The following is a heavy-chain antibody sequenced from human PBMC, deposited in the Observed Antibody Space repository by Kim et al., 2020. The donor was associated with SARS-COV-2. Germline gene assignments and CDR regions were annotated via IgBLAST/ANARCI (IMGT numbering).Heavy chain of an antibody. D-gene: IGHD6-19*01. Sequence: AESVKCRFTIYRENSPNTLYLQRTSLRAEDAAVYYCAKGEGIAVAGPFDSWGQGTLVTVSS. J-gene: IGHJ4*02. CDR3: AKGEGIAVAGPFDS. V-gene: IGHV3-23*01.